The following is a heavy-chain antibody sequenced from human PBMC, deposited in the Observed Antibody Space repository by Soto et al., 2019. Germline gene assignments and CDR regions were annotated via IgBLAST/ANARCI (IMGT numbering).Heavy chain of an antibody. J-gene: IGHJ5*02. CDR2: ISAYNGNT. Sequence: ASVKVSCKASGYTFTSYGISWVRQAPGQGLEWMGWISAYNGNTNYAQKLQGRVTMTTDTSTSTAYKEMSSLRSDDTAVYYCAAAAVAGIHPPWGQGTLVTVS. V-gene: IGHV1-18*01. D-gene: IGHD6-19*01. CDR3: AAAAVAGIHPP. CDR1: GYTFTSYG.